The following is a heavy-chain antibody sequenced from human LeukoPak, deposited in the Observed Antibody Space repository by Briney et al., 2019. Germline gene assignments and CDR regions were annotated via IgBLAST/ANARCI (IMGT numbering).Heavy chain of an antibody. CDR3: AKAQYCSSTSCYSLDY. Sequence: GGSLRLSCAASGFTFSSYAMSWVRQAPGKGLEWVSAISGSGGSTHYADSVKGRFTISRDNSKNTLYLQMNSLRAEDTAVYYCAKAQYCSSTSCYSLDYWGQGTLVTVSS. CDR1: GFTFSSYA. CDR2: ISGSGGST. J-gene: IGHJ4*02. D-gene: IGHD2-2*02. V-gene: IGHV3-23*01.